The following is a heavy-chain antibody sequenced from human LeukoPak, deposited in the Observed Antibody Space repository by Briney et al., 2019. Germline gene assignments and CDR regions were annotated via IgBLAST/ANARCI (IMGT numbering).Heavy chain of an antibody. CDR3: AMTYQPPPGDYYYYGMDV. CDR1: GYTFTGYY. CDR2: INPNTGDI. J-gene: IGHJ6*02. Sequence: GASVKVSCKASGYTFTGYYMNWVRQAPGQGLEWMGWINPNTGDINYAQKFQGRVTMTRDTSISTAYMELTILRSNDTAVYYCAMTYQPPPGDYYYYGMDVWGQGTTVTVSS. V-gene: IGHV1-2*02. D-gene: IGHD2-2*01.